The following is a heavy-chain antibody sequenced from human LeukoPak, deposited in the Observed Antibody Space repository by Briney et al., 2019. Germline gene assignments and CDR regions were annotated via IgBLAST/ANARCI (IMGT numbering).Heavy chain of an antibody. CDR2: ISYDGSNK. CDR1: GFTFSSYA. J-gene: IGHJ4*02. D-gene: IGHD3-10*01. Sequence: PGGSLRLSCAASGFTFSSYAMHWVRQAPGKGLEWVAVISYDGSNKYYADSVKGRSTFSRDNSKNTLYLQMNSLRAEDTAVYYCAKDSDYYGSGSSVDYWGQGTLVTVSS. V-gene: IGHV3-30*04. CDR3: AKDSDYYGSGSSVDY.